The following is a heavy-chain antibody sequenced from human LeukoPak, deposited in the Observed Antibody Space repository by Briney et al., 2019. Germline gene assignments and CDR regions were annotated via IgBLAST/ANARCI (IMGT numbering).Heavy chain of an antibody. J-gene: IGHJ6*02. V-gene: IGHV4-61*08. CDR3: TRAAVVDVLLWFGEFDYGMDV. CDR1: GGSISSGGYY. CDR2: IYYSGST. Sequence: SETLSLTCTVSGGSISSGGYYWSWIRQPPGKGLEWIGYIYYSGSTNYNPSLKSRVTISVDTSKNQFSLKLSSVTAADTAVYYCTRAAVVDVLLWFGEFDYGMDVWGQGTTVTVSS. D-gene: IGHD3-10*01.